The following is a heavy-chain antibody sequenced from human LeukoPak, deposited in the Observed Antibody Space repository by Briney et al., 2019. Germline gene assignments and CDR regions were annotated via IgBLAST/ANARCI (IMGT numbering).Heavy chain of an antibody. CDR2: INHSGST. J-gene: IGHJ5*02. CDR3: ARGSGVESWFDP. D-gene: IGHD7-27*01. V-gene: IGHV4-39*07. Sequence: PSETLSLTCTVSGGSISSSSYYWSWIRQPPGKGLEWIGEINHSGSTNYNPSLKSRVTISVDTSKNQFSLKLSSVTAADTAVYYCARGSGVESWFDPWGQGTLVTVSS. CDR1: GGSISSSSYY.